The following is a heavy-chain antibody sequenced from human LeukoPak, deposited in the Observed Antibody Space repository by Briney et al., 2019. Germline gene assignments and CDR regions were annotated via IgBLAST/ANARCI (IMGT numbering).Heavy chain of an antibody. Sequence: GASVKVSCKASGYTFTDYYMHWVRQAPGQGLEWMGWTNPNSGGTNFAQKFQGRVTMTRDTSISTAYMELSRLTSDDTAVYFCARDWQYSSGWRYHYGMDVWGQGTTVTVSS. CDR1: GYTFTDYY. CDR3: ARDWQYSSGWRYHYGMDV. D-gene: IGHD6-19*01. CDR2: TNPNSGGT. J-gene: IGHJ6*02. V-gene: IGHV1-2*02.